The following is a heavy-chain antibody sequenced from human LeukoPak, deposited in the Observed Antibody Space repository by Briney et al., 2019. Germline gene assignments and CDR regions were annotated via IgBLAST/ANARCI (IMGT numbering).Heavy chain of an antibody. V-gene: IGHV4-59*12. CDR1: GGSMSPYH. D-gene: IGHD1-1*01. CDR2: IYYSGST. CDR3: AREALNWNGFDY. J-gene: IGHJ4*02. Sequence: SETLSLTCTVSGGSMSPYHWGWIRQPPGKGLEWTGYIYYSGSTNYNPSLKSRVTISVDTSKNQFSLKLSSVTAADTAVYYCAREALNWNGFDYWGQGTLVTVSS.